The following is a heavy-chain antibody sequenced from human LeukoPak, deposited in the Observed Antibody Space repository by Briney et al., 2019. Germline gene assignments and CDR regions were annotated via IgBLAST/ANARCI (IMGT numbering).Heavy chain of an antibody. D-gene: IGHD6-6*01. CDR3: ARLTQLARGRY. V-gene: IGHV3-7*03. Sequence: GGSLRLSCTASGFSFSGHWMHWARQLPGKGLEWVANIKQDGSEKYYVDSVKGRFTVSRDNAENSLYLQMSSLRAEDTAVYYCARLTQLARGRYWGQGTLVTVSS. CDR2: IKQDGSEK. J-gene: IGHJ4*02. CDR1: GFSFSGHW.